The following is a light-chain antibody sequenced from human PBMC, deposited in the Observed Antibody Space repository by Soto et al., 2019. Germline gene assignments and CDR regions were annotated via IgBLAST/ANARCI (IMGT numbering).Light chain of an antibody. CDR1: QSVSRW. J-gene: IGKJ1*01. V-gene: IGKV1-5*01. CDR3: LQDINYPWT. Sequence: DIQMTQSPSALAASVGDRVLITCRASQSVSRWLAWYQQKPGKPPKVLIYGASNLQSGVPPRFSGSGSGTDFTLAISSLQPEDSATYYCLQDINYPWTFGQGTKGDIK. CDR2: GAS.